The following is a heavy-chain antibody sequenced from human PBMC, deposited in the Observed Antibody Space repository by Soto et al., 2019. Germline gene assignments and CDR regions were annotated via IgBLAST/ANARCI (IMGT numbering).Heavy chain of an antibody. V-gene: IGHV4-28*01. CDR1: GYSISSSNW. Sequence: SETLSLTCAVSGYSISSSNWWGWVRQPPGKGLEWIGYIYYSGSTYYNPSLKSRVTMSVDTSKNQFSLKLSSVTAVDTAVYYCARKNGVLDAFDIWGQGTMVTVSS. CDR3: ARKNGVLDAFDI. D-gene: IGHD4-17*01. CDR2: IYYSGST. J-gene: IGHJ3*02.